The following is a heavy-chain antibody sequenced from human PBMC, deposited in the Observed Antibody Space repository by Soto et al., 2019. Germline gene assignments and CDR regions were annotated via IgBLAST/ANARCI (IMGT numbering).Heavy chain of an antibody. V-gene: IGHV3-23*01. J-gene: IGHJ4*02. CDR3: AKAHHRGRFLSLYYFDY. Sequence: GGSLRLSCAASGFTFSSYAMSWVRQAPGKGLEWVSAISGSGGSTYYADSVKGRFTISRDNSKNTLYLQMNSLRAEDTAVYYCAKAHHRGRFLSLYYFDYWGQGTLVTVSS. CDR2: ISGSGGST. CDR1: GFTFSSYA. D-gene: IGHD3-3*01.